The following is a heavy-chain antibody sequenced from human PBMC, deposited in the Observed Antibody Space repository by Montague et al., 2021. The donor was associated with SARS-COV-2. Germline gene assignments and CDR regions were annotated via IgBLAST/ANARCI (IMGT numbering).Heavy chain of an antibody. V-gene: IGHV4-34*01. Sequence: SETLSLTCAVYSGSLSDFYWTWIRHSPGKGLEWFVAINHPGSATYYPPLKGRVTPSRDTSKNQFSLQLQSVIPADTAAYYCARGQATVSGVLMFIPAAGHLDGWGQGTSVTVSS. CDR2: INHPGSA. CDR3: ARGQATVSGVLMFIPAAGHLDG. CDR1: SGSLSDFY. D-gene: IGHD3-3*01. J-gene: IGHJ3*01.